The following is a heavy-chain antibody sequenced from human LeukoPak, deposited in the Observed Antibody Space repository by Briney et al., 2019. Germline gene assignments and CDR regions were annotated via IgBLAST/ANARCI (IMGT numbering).Heavy chain of an antibody. CDR2: MNPNSGNT. V-gene: IGHV1-8*01. Sequence: GASVKVSCKASGYTFTSYDINWVRQATGQGLEWMGWMNPNSGNTGYAQKFQGRVTMTRNTSISTAYMELSSLRSEDTAVYYCARGMSSGWFDAFDIWGQGTMATVSS. CDR3: ARGMSSGWFDAFDI. J-gene: IGHJ3*02. CDR1: GYTFTSYD. D-gene: IGHD6-19*01.